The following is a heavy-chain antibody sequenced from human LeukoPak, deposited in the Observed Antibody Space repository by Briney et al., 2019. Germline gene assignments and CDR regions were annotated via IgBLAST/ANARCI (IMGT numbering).Heavy chain of an antibody. CDR2: ISSTGGTI. CDR3: ARDLGYSFGHFDY. CDR1: GFNFNSYE. V-gene: IGHV3-48*03. Sequence: GGSLRLSCAASGFNFNSYEVNWVRQAPGKGLEWLSYISSTGGTIYYADSVKGRFTISRDNAKNSLYLQMNSLRVEDTAIYYCARDLGYSFGHFDYWGQGTLATVSS. D-gene: IGHD5-18*01. J-gene: IGHJ4*02.